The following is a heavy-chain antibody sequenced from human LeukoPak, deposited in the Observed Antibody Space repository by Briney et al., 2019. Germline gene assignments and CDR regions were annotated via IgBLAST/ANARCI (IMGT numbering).Heavy chain of an antibody. D-gene: IGHD4-17*01. CDR2: IYSGGST. Sequence: GGSLRLSCAASGFTVSSNYMSWVRQAPGKGLEWVSVIYSGGSTYYADSVKGRFTISRDNSKNTLYLQMNSLRAEDTAVYYCARHRADYGDYSMDVWGQGTTVTVSS. CDR3: ARHRADYGDYSMDV. CDR1: GFTVSSNY. J-gene: IGHJ6*02. V-gene: IGHV3-66*04.